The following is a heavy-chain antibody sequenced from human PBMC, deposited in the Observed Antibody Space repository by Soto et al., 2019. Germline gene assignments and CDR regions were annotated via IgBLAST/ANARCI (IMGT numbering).Heavy chain of an antibody. J-gene: IGHJ6*02. CDR2: IYYSGST. D-gene: IGHD3-10*01. CDR3: ASDRRGASYYYVMYV. Sequence: TLSLTCTVSGGSISSGGYYWSWIRQHPGKGLEWIGYIYYSGSTYYNPSLKSRVTISGDTSKNQFSLKLSSVAAADTAVYYCASDRRGASYYYVMYVWGQGSTVTVSS. CDR1: GGSISSGGYY. V-gene: IGHV4-31*03.